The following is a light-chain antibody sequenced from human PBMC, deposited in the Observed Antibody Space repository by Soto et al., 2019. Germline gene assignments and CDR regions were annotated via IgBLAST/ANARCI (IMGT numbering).Light chain of an antibody. J-gene: IGKJ1*01. Sequence: IKMSQSPSSVSASVEDRVTITCRASQHISAWLALCHQKAGKGPKVLIYGGSNLESGVPSRFSGSGSGTKFTLTINSLQPDDFATYYCQQYDQFPWTFGQGTKV. CDR3: QQYDQFPWT. V-gene: IGKV1-5*01. CDR2: GGS. CDR1: QHISAW.